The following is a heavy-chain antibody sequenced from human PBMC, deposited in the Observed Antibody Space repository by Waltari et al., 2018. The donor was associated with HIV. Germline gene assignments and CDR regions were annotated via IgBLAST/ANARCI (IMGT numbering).Heavy chain of an antibody. CDR2: ISWNGGST. V-gene: IGHV3-20*04. CDR1: GFNFDDYG. CDR3: ARDYGSGSYYNY. J-gene: IGHJ4*02. Sequence: EVQLVESGGGVVRPGGSLRLSCVASGFNFDDYGMSWVRQAPGKGLEGVSGISWNGGSTGYADSVKGRFSISRDNAKNSLYLQMNSLRAEDTALYYCARDYGSGSYYNYWGQGTLVTVSS. D-gene: IGHD3-10*01.